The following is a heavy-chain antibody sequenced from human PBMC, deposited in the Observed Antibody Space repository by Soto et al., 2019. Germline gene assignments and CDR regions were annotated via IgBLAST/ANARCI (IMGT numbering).Heavy chain of an antibody. CDR3: AKGIAAAAPFDY. CDR1: GFTFDDYA. J-gene: IGHJ4*02. Sequence: EVQPVESGGGLVQPGRSLRLSCAASGFTFDDYAMHWVRQAPGKGLEWVSGISWNSGSIGYADSVKGRFTISRDNAKNSLYLQMNSLRAEDTALYYCAKGIAAAAPFDYWGQGTLVTVSS. CDR2: ISWNSGSI. D-gene: IGHD6-13*01. V-gene: IGHV3-9*01.